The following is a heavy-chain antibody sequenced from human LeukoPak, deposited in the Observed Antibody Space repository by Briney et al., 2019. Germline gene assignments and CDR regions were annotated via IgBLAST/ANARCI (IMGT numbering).Heavy chain of an antibody. J-gene: IGHJ4*02. CDR3: ARVHGSGSYHNGADY. V-gene: IGHV3-43D*03. D-gene: IGHD3-10*01. CDR2: ISWDGGST. Sequence: PGGSLRLSCAASGFTFDDYAMHWVRQAPGKGLEWVSLISWDGGSTYYADSVKGRFTISRDNSKNSLYLQMNSLRAEDTALYYCARVHGSGSYHNGADYWGQGTLVTVSS. CDR1: GFTFDDYA.